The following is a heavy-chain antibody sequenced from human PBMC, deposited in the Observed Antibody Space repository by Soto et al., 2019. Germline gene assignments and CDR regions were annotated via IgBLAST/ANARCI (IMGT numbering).Heavy chain of an antibody. CDR1: GYTFTSYG. V-gene: IGHV1-18*01. CDR2: ISAYNGNT. Sequence: QVQLVQSGAEVKKPGASVKVSCNASGYTFTSYGLNWVRQAPGQGLEWMGWISAYNGNTNYVQRLQGRVTMTTDTSTSTAYMELRSLRSDDTAVYFCARGRGGLTTTDVIDYWGQGTLVTVSS. J-gene: IGHJ4*02. CDR3: ARGRGGLTTTDVIDY. D-gene: IGHD4-4*01.